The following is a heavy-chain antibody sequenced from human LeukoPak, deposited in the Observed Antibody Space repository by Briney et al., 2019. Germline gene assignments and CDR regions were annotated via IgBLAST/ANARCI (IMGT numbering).Heavy chain of an antibody. D-gene: IGHD3-22*01. CDR2: INTDGSST. Sequence: GGSLRLSCAASGFTFSSYWMHWVRQAPGKGLVWVSRINTDGSSTSYADSVRGRFTISRDNAKNTLYLQMNSLRAEDTAVYYCARGFRYYYDSSGYYYWGQGTLVTVSS. J-gene: IGHJ4*02. CDR1: GFTFSSYW. CDR3: ARGFRYYYDSSGYYY. V-gene: IGHV3-74*01.